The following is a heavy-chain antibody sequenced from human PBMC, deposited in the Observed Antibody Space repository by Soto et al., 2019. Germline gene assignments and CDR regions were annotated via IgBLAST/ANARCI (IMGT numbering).Heavy chain of an antibody. V-gene: IGHV1-3*01. CDR1: GYTFTSYA. Sequence: ASVKVSCKASGYTFTSYAMHWVRQAPGQRLEWMGWINAGNGNTKYSQKFQGRVTITRDTSASTAYMELSSLRSEDTAVYYCARGGEXAAAGPRDYYYYYGMDVWGQGTTVTVSS. CDR2: INAGNGNT. CDR3: ARGGEXAAAGPRDYYYYYGMDV. J-gene: IGHJ6*02. D-gene: IGHD6-13*01.